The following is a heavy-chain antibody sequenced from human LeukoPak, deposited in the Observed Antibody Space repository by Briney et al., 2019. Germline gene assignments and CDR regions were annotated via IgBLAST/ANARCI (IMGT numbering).Heavy chain of an antibody. Sequence: GRSLTLSCAASGFTFTSYSMQWLHPAPGKGLEWLAFISPDGSIGNYADSVKCRFTISRDNSKNTVYLQINSLRPEDTALYHCAKDDHYDTSGHGWVFDIWGQGTVVTVSS. CDR1: GFTFTSYS. V-gene: IGHV3-30*18. CDR3: AKDDHYDTSGHGWVFDI. J-gene: IGHJ3*02. CDR2: ISPDGSIG. D-gene: IGHD3-22*01.